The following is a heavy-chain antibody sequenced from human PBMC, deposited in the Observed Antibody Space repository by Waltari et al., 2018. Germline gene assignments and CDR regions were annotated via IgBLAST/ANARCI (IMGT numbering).Heavy chain of an antibody. CDR3: ARQGYCSSTSCYMYFQH. CDR1: GVTFSSYG. D-gene: IGHD2-2*02. J-gene: IGHJ1*01. CDR2: IRYDGSNK. V-gene: IGHV3-30*02. Sequence: QVQLVESGGGVVQPGGALRLSCAASGVTFSSYGMHWVRPAPGKGLEWVALIRYDGSNKYYADSVKGRFTISRDNSKNTLYLQMNSLRAEDTAVYYCARQGYCSSTSCYMYFQHWGQGTLVTVSS.